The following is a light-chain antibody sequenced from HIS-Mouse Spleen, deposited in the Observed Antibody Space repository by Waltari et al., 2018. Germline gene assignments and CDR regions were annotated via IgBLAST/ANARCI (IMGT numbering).Light chain of an antibody. V-gene: IGLV2-23*03. Sequence: QSALTQPASVSGSPGQSITISCTGTSSDVGSYNLVSWYQQHPGKAPKLMIYEGSKRPSGCSNRFSGAKSGKTASVTISGLQAEDEADYYCCSYAGSSTFVVFGGGTKLTVL. CDR1: SSDVGSYNL. CDR2: EGS. J-gene: IGLJ2*01. CDR3: CSYAGSSTFVV.